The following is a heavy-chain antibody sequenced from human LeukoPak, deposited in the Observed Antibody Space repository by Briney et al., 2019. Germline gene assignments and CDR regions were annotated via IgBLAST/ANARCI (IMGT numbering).Heavy chain of an antibody. CDR3: ASTEIVAAPFQH. V-gene: IGHV4-59*12. CDR1: GGSISRYY. CDR2: IYHSGST. Sequence: SETLSLTCTVSGGSISRYYWSWIRQPPGKGLEWIGYIYHSGSTYYNPSLKSRVTISVDRSKNQFSLKLSSVTAADTAVYYCASTEIVAAPFQHWGQGTLVTVSS. J-gene: IGHJ1*01. D-gene: IGHD5-12*01.